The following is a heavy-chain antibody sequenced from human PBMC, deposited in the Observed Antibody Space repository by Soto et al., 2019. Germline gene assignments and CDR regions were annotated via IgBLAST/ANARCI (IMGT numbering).Heavy chain of an antibody. D-gene: IGHD3-22*01. J-gene: IGHJ3*02. Sequence: QVQLVQSGAEVKKPGSSVKVSCKASGGTFSSYAISWVRQAPGQGLEWMGGIIPTANYAQKFQCRVTITADKSTSTAYMDLSSLRSEDTAVYYCARDVGHYDGSGWGAFDIWGQGTMVTVSS. CDR3: ARDVGHYDGSGWGAFDI. CDR1: GGTFSSYA. CDR2: IIPTA. V-gene: IGHV1-69*06.